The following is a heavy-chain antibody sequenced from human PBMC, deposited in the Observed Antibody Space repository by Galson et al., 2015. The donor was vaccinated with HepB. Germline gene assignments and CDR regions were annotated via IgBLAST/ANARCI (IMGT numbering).Heavy chain of an antibody. Sequence: SLRLSCAASGFMFSSYAMSWVRQAPGKGLEWVSSISGRGDNTYYVVSVKGRFTISRDNSMNTLYLQMNSLRVEDTAAYYCVKLVAAIPSAWFDPWGQGTLVTVSS. J-gene: IGHJ5*02. V-gene: IGHV3-23*01. CDR1: GFMFSSYA. CDR2: ISGRGDNT. D-gene: IGHD2-15*01. CDR3: VKLVAAIPSAWFDP.